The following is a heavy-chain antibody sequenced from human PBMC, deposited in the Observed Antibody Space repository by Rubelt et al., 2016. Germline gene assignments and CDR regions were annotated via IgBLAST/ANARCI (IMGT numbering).Heavy chain of an antibody. D-gene: IGHD3-3*01. CDR3: ARERFVLRFLEWFDP. V-gene: IGHV4-39*07. Sequence: IRQPPGKGLEWIGSIYYSGSTYYNPSLKSRVTISVDTSKNQFSLKLSSVTAADTAVYYCARERFVLRFLEWFDPWGQGTLVTVSS. J-gene: IGHJ5*02. CDR2: IYYSGST.